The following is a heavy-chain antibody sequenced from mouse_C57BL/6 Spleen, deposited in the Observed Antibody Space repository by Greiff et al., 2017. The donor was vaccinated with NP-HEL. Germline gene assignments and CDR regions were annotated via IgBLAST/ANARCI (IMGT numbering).Heavy chain of an antibody. Sequence: EVHLVESGPELVKPGASVKISCKASGYSFTDYNMNWVKQSNGKSLEWIGVINPNYGTTSYNQKFKGKATLTVDQSSSTAYMQLNSLTSEDSAVYYCARVYYGSSYEAMDYWGQGTSVTVSS. CDR2: INPNYGTT. J-gene: IGHJ4*01. CDR1: GYSFTDYN. CDR3: ARVYYGSSYEAMDY. D-gene: IGHD1-1*01. V-gene: IGHV1-39*01.